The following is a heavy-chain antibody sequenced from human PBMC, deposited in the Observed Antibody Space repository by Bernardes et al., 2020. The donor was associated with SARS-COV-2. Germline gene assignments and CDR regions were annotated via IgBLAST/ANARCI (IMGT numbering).Heavy chain of an antibody. J-gene: IGHJ6*03. CDR2: ISYDGSNK. D-gene: IGHD2-2*01. CDR3: ARGGCSSTSCYGGDDYYYYMDV. V-gene: IGHV3-30*04. CDR1: GFTFSSYA. Sequence: GGSLRLSCAASGFTFSSYAMHWVRQAPGKGLEWVAVISYDGSNKYYADSVKGRFTISRDNSKNTLYLQMNSLRAEDTAVYYCARGGCSSTSCYGGDDYYYYMDVWGKGTTVTVSS.